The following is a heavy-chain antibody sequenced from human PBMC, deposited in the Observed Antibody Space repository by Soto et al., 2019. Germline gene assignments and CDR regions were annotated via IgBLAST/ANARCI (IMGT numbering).Heavy chain of an antibody. CDR2: VYYDGHNK. CDR1: GFTFTMYG. CDR3: ASDPPSTLGAFDI. V-gene: IGHV3-33*01. Sequence: QVQLVESGGGVVQPGSSQRLSCAASGFTFTMYGMHWVRQAPGQGLEWMATVYYDGHNKYNADSVRGRFTISRDNSKNMVDLGMNSPGAEDTAFCYCASDPPSTLGAFDIWGRGTMVTVSS. D-gene: IGHD2-2*01. J-gene: IGHJ3*02.